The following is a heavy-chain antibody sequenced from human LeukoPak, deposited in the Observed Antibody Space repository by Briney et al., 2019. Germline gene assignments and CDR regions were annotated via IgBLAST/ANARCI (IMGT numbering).Heavy chain of an antibody. CDR2: ISSSSSYI. J-gene: IGHJ4*02. V-gene: IGHV3-21*01. Sequence: GGSLRLSCAASGFTFSSYSVKWVRQAPGKGREWVSSISSSSSYIYYADSVKGRFTISRDNAKNSLYLQMNSLRAEDTAVYYCARDGGMTTVTNFDYWGQGTLVTVSS. D-gene: IGHD4-17*01. CDR1: GFTFSSYS. CDR3: ARDGGMTTVTNFDY.